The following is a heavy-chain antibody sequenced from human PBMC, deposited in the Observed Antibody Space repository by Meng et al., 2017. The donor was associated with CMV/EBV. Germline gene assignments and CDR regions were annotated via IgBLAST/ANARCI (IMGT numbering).Heavy chain of an antibody. CDR2: IYYSGST. Sequence: SETLSPTCPLPGGSISSYYWSWIRQPPGKGLEWSGYIYYSGSTNYNPSLKSRVTISVDTSKNQFSLRLSSVTAADTAVYYCARGAGYSSSWYPDYYGMDVWGQGTTVTVSS. J-gene: IGHJ6*02. CDR3: ARGAGYSSSWYPDYYGMDV. D-gene: IGHD6-13*01. V-gene: IGHV4-59*01. CDR1: GGSISSYY.